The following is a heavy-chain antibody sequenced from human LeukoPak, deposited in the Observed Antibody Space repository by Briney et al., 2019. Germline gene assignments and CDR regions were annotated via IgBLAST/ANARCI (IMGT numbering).Heavy chain of an antibody. CDR3: AKVKGEVIGAFDI. Sequence: PGRSLRLSCAASRFTFSSYGMHWVRQAPGKGLEWVAVISYDGNNRYYADSVKGRFTISRYNSKNTLCLQMNSLRAEDTAVYYCAKVKGEVIGAFDIWGQGTMVTVSS. D-gene: IGHD3-16*01. CDR1: RFTFSSYG. J-gene: IGHJ3*02. CDR2: ISYDGNNR. V-gene: IGHV3-30*18.